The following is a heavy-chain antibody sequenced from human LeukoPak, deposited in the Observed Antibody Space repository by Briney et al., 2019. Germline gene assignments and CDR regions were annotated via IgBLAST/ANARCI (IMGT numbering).Heavy chain of an antibody. CDR2: ISGSGGST. CDR1: GFTFSSYA. J-gene: IGHJ4*02. V-gene: IGHV3-23*01. D-gene: IGHD3-22*01. CDR3: ARDPGEYYYDSSGTRLFDY. Sequence: PGGSLRLSCAASGFTFSSYAMSWVRQAPGKGLEWVSAISGSGGSTYYADSVKGRFTISRDNSKNTLYLQMNSLRAEDTAVYYCARDPGEYYYDSSGTRLFDYWGQGTLVTVSS.